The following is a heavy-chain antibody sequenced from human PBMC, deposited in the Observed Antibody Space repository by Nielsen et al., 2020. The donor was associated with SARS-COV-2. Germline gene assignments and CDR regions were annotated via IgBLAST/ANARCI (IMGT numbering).Heavy chain of an antibody. V-gene: IGHV3-11*06. CDR2: ISSSSSYT. Sequence: GGSLRLSCAASGFTFSDYYMSWIRQAPGKGLEWVSYISSSSSYTNYADSVKGRFTISRDNAKNSLYLQMNSLRAEDTAVYYCARDREYCSSTSCYYYYGMDVWGQGTTVTVSS. CDR3: ARDREYCSSTSCYYYYGMDV. D-gene: IGHD2-2*01. CDR1: GFTFSDYY. J-gene: IGHJ6*02.